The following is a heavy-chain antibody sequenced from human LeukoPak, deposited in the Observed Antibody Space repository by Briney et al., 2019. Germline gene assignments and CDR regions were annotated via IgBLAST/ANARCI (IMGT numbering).Heavy chain of an antibody. CDR1: GFTFSSYA. CDR3: AKDLARWELLPRDAFDI. CDR2: ISYDGSNK. J-gene: IGHJ3*02. D-gene: IGHD1-26*01. V-gene: IGHV3-30-3*01. Sequence: GGSLRLSCVASGFTFSSYAMHWVRQAPGKGLEWVAVISYDGSNKYYADSVKGRFTISRDNSKNTLYLQMNSLRAEDTAVYYCAKDLARWELLPRDAFDIWGQGTMVTVSS.